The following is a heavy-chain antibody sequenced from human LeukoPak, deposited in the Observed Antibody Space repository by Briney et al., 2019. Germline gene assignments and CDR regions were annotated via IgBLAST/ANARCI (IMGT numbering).Heavy chain of an antibody. J-gene: IGHJ3*02. CDR2: ISAYNGNT. CDR1: GGTFSSYA. D-gene: IGHD2-21*02. CDR3: ARDRIVAVTDDAFDI. V-gene: IGHV1-18*01. Sequence: ASVKVSCKASGGTFSSYAISWVRQAPGQGLEWMGWISAYNGNTNYAQKLQGRVTMTTDTSTSTAYMELRSLRSDDTAVYYCARDRIVAVTDDAFDIWGQGTMVTVSS.